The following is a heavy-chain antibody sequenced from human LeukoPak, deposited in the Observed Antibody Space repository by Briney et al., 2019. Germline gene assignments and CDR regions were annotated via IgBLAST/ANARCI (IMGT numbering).Heavy chain of an antibody. J-gene: IGHJ3*02. CDR2: IYANGNA. Sequence: SETLSLTCTVSGGSITSYYWSWIRQPAGKGLEWIGRIYANGNANYNPSLRSRVTMSVDTSKNQFSLNLSSVTAADTAVYYCAHKAGNWNDAFDIWGQGTMVTVSS. D-gene: IGHD1-1*01. CDR1: GGSITSYY. CDR3: AHKAGNWNDAFDI. V-gene: IGHV4-4*07.